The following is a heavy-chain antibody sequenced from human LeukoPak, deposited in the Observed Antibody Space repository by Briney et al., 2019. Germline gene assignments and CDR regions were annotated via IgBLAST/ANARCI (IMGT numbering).Heavy chain of an antibody. J-gene: IGHJ4*02. Sequence: GGSLRLSCAASGFTFSSYGMHWVRQAPGKGLEWVAVIWYDGSNKYYADSVKGRFTISRDNSKNTLYLQMNSLRAEDTAVYYCARDRYDGMATSYFDYWGQGTLVTVSS. CDR1: GFTFSSYG. CDR3: ARDRYDGMATSYFDY. V-gene: IGHV3-33*01. CDR2: IWYDGSNK. D-gene: IGHD5-24*01.